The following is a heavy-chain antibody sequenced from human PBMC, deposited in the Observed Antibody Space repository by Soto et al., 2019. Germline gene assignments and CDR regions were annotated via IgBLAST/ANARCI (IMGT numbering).Heavy chain of an antibody. J-gene: IGHJ5*02. CDR2: FDPEDGET. CDR1: GYTLTEIS. CDR3: ATFHLAAYMMIFDP. Sequence: GASVKVSCKVSGYTLTEISMHWVRQAPGKGLEWMGGFDPEDGETIYAQKFQGRVTMTEDTSTDTAYMELSSLRSEDTAVYYCATFHLAAYMMIFDPWGQGTLVTVSS. D-gene: IGHD3-16*01. V-gene: IGHV1-24*01.